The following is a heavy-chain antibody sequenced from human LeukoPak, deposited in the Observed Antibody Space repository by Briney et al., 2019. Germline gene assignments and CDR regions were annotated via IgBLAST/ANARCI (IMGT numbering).Heavy chain of an antibody. CDR3: VRGLLEYSSSRSPFDF. D-gene: IGHD6-6*01. J-gene: IGHJ3*01. CDR1: RFTFGTYW. Sequence: GSLRLSCAASRFTFGTYWMHWVRQAPGKGLVWVSRINSDGTSTRYADSVKGRFTISRDHAKNTLYLQMNNLRAEDTAVYYCVRGLLEYSSSRSPFDFWGQGTMVTVSS. V-gene: IGHV3-74*01. CDR2: INSDGTST.